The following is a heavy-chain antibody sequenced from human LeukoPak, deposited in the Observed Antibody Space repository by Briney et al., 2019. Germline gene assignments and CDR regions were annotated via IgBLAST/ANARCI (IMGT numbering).Heavy chain of an antibody. CDR3: ASCRGSLFDY. J-gene: IGHJ4*02. Sequence: GGSLRLSCAASGFIVSNNYMSWVRQAPGKGLEWVSVIYSSGTTYYADSVKGRFTMYRDNSKNTVDLQMNSLRVEDTAVYYCASCRGSLFDYWGQGTLVTVSS. CDR2: IYSSGTT. CDR1: GFIVSNNY. D-gene: IGHD1-26*01. V-gene: IGHV3-66*01.